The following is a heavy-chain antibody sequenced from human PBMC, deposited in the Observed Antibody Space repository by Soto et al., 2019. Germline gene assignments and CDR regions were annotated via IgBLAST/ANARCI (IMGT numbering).Heavy chain of an antibody. CDR3: ARLQTRGYSYGYSGEGY. CDR1: GGSFSGYY. Sequence: SETLSLTCAVYGGSFSGYYWSWIRQPPGKVLEWIGEINHSGSTNYNPSLKSRVTISVDTSKNQFSLKLSSVTAADTAVYYCARLQTRGYSYGYSGEGYWGQGTLVTVSS. D-gene: IGHD5-18*01. CDR2: INHSGST. V-gene: IGHV4-34*01. J-gene: IGHJ4*02.